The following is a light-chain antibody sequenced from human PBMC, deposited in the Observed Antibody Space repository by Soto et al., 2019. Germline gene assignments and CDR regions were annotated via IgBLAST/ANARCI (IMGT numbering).Light chain of an antibody. CDR1: QSVLYSSNNKNY. Sequence: DIVMTQSPDSLAVSLGERATINCKSSQSVLYSSNNKNYLAWYQQKPGQPPKVLIYWASTRESGVPDRFSGSGSGTDFTLPISSLQAEDVAVYYCQQYSTTPWTFGQGTKVEIK. V-gene: IGKV4-1*01. CDR2: WAS. CDR3: QQYSTTPWT. J-gene: IGKJ1*01.